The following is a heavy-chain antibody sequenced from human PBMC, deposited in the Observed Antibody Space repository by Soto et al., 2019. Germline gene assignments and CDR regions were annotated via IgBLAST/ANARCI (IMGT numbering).Heavy chain of an antibody. CDR1: GFTFSSYA. D-gene: IGHD1-26*01. Sequence: QVQLVESGGGVVQPGRSLRLSCAASGFTFSSYAMDWVRQAPGKGLEWVAFISYDGTNKYYPDSVKGRFTISRDNSKNTLYLQMNSLTTEDTAVYYCARGEGYFDYWGQGTLVTVSS. V-gene: IGHV3-30-3*01. CDR3: ARGEGYFDY. J-gene: IGHJ4*02. CDR2: ISYDGTNK.